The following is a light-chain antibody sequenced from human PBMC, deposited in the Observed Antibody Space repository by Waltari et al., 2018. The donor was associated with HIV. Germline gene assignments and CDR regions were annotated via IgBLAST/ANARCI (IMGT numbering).Light chain of an antibody. V-gene: IGLV3-25*03. CDR2: KKT. CDR3: LSADRSGTYV. CDR1: ASPKPY. J-gene: IGLJ1*01. Sequence: SSELTQPPSVSVSPGQTARITCSGAASPKPYTHWFQQKPGQAPVVVIHKKTDRPSGIPERFSASRSGTTVTLTITGVQTDDEADYYCLSADRSGTYVFGPGTTVTVL.